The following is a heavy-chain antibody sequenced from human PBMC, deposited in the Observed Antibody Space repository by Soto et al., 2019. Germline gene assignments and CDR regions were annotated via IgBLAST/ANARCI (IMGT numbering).Heavy chain of an antibody. Sequence: GGSLILYCAASGFTVSSNYMSWVRQAPGEGLEWVSVIYSGASTYYADSVKGRFSISRDNSKNTLYLQMNSLRAEDTAVYYCARGLSGYSGYDYNYFDYWGQGTLVTVST. CDR2: IYSGAST. CDR3: ARGLSGYSGYDYNYFDY. D-gene: IGHD5-12*01. J-gene: IGHJ4*02. CDR1: GFTVSSNY. V-gene: IGHV3-53*01.